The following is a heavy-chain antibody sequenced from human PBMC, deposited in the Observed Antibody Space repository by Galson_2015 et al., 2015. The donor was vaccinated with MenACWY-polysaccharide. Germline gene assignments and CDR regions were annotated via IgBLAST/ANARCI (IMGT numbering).Heavy chain of an antibody. CDR3: AKGDRIAAAGHDY. D-gene: IGHD6-13*01. Sequence: SLRLSCAASGFTFSSYGMHWVRQAPGKGLEWVAFIRYDGSNKYYADSVKGRLTISRDNSKNTLYLRMNSLRAEDTAVYYCAKGDRIAAAGHDYWGQGTLVTVSS. CDR2: IRYDGSNK. J-gene: IGHJ4*02. V-gene: IGHV3-30*02. CDR1: GFTFSSYG.